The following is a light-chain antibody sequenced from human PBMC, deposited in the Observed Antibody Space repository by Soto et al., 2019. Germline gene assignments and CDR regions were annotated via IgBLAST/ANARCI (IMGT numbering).Light chain of an antibody. CDR3: QQYGSSQWT. CDR2: AAS. CDR1: QSVSSTY. V-gene: IGKV3-20*01. J-gene: IGKJ1*01. Sequence: EIVVTQSPGTLSLSPGERATLSCRASQSVSSTYLAWYQQKPGQAPRLLIYAASSRATGIPDRFSGGGSGTDFTLTISRLEPEDFAVYYCQQYGSSQWTFGQGTKVEIK.